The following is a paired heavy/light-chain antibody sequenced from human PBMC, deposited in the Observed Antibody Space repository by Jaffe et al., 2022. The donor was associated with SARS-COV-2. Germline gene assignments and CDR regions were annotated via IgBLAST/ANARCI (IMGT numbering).Light chain of an antibody. J-gene: IGLJ3*02. CDR1: SGSVSTSYY. Sequence: QTVVTQEPSFSVSPGGTVTLTCGLSSGSVSTSYYPSWYQQNPGQAPRTLIYSTNTRSSGVPDRFSGSIVGNKAALTITGAQADDESDYYCVLYMGGGIWVFGGGTKLTVL. V-gene: IGLV8-61*01. CDR3: VLYMGGGIWV. CDR2: STN.
Heavy chain of an antibody. CDR1: GYSFSNYW. Sequence: EVQLVQSGAEMKKPGESLKISCKGSGYSFSNYWIGWVRQMPGKGLEWMGIIYPDDSDTRYSPSFQGQVIMSVDKSLSTVYLQWSSLKASDTAMYYCARLKTLIQYSSSWLFGPSWLDSWGQGTLVTVSS. D-gene: IGHD6-13*01. V-gene: IGHV5-51*01. CDR3: ARLKTLIQYSSSWLFGPSWLDS. CDR2: IYPDDSDT. J-gene: IGHJ5*01.